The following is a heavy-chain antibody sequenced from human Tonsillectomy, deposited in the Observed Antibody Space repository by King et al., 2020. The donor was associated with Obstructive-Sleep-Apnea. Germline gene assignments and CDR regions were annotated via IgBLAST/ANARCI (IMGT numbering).Heavy chain of an antibody. V-gene: IGHV4-59*01. Sequence: VQLQESGPGLVKPSETLSLTCTVSGGSISSYYWSWIRQPPGKGLEWIGYIYYCGSTNYNPSLKSRVTISVDTSKNQFSLKLSSVTAADTAVYYCARAIVGANFDYWGQGTLVTVSS. CDR1: GGSISSYY. D-gene: IGHD1-26*01. CDR2: IYYCGST. CDR3: ARAIVGANFDY. J-gene: IGHJ4*02.